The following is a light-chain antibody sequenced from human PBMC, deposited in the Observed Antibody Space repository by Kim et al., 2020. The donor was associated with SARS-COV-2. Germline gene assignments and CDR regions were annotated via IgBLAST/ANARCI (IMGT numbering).Light chain of an antibody. CDR3: QAWDSSTAVV. CDR1: KLGDKY. Sequence: VAPGQKARITFSGDKLGDKYVCWYQQKPGQSPVLVIYQDRKRPSGIPERFSGSNSGNTATLTISGAQPMDEADYYCQAWDSSTAVVFGGGTQLTVL. V-gene: IGLV3-1*01. J-gene: IGLJ2*01. CDR2: QDR.